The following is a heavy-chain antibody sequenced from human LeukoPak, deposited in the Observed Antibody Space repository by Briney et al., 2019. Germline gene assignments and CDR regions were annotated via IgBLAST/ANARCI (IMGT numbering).Heavy chain of an antibody. V-gene: IGHV3-74*01. CDR2: INSDGSST. J-gene: IGHJ4*02. Sequence: GGSLRLSCAASGFTFSSYWMHWVRQAPGKGLVWVSRINSDGSSTSYADSVKGRFTISRDNAKNTLYLQMNSLRAEDTAVYYRARGVAVAGPFDYWGQGTLVTVSS. CDR3: ARGVAVAGPFDY. D-gene: IGHD6-19*01. CDR1: GFTFSSYW.